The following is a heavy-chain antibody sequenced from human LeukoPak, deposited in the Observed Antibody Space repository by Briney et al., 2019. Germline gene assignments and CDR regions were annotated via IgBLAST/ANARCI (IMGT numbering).Heavy chain of an antibody. J-gene: IGHJ4*02. CDR2: ISGSGGST. D-gene: IGHD2-2*01. Sequence: PGGSLRLSCAASGFTFSSYAMSWVRQAPGKGLEWVSAISGSGGSTYYADSVKGRFTISRDNSKNTLYLQMNSLRAEDTAVYYCAKAFTVGYCSSTSCSQGSDYWGQGTLATVSS. CDR1: GFTFSSYA. CDR3: AKAFTVGYCSSTSCSQGSDY. V-gene: IGHV3-23*01.